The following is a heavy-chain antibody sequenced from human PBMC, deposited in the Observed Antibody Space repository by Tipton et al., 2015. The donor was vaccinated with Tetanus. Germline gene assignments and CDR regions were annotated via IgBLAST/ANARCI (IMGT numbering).Heavy chain of an antibody. Sequence: SLRLSCAASGFTFSSYGMHWVRQAPGKGLEWVAVIWYDGSNKYYADSVKGRFTISRDNSKNTLYLQMNSLRAEDTAVYYCARDREMATSGGWFDPWGQGTLVTVSS. CDR1: GFTFSSYG. V-gene: IGHV3-33*01. J-gene: IGHJ5*02. D-gene: IGHD5-24*01. CDR2: IWYDGSNK. CDR3: ARDREMATSGGWFDP.